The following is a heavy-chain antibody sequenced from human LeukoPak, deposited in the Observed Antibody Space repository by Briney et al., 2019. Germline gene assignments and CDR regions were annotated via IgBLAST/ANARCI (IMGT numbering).Heavy chain of an antibody. D-gene: IGHD6-19*01. CDR2: IYPGDPDS. J-gene: IGHJ4*02. Sequence: GESLKISCKGSGYSFTNYWIGWVRQMPGKGLEWMGIIYPGDPDSRYSPPFQGQVTMSADKSTTTAYLQWSSLKPSDTAMYYCARYGSSGWPYFDYWGQGTLVTVSS. CDR3: ARYGSSGWPYFDY. V-gene: IGHV5-51*01. CDR1: GYSFTNYW.